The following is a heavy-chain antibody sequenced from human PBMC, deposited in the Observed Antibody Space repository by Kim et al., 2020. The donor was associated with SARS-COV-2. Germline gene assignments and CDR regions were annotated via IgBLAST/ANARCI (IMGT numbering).Heavy chain of an antibody. CDR1: GYTFTSYG. CDR3: ARALNYYDSSGPTDY. D-gene: IGHD3-22*01. CDR2: ISAYNGDT. V-gene: IGHV1-18*01. J-gene: IGHJ4*02. Sequence: ASVKVSCKASGYTFTSYGISWVRQAPGQGLEWMGWISAYNGDTNYAQKLQDRVTMTTDTSTSTAYMELRSLRSDDTAVYYCARALNYYDSSGPTDYWGQGTLVTVSS.